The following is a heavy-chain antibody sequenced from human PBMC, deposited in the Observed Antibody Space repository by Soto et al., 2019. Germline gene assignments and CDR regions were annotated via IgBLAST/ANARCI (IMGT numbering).Heavy chain of an antibody. D-gene: IGHD3-3*01. CDR3: AKDSGRFTYYFDY. Sequence: QVQLVEPGGGVVQPGRSLRLSCAASGFTFSSYGMHWVRQAPGKGLEWVAVISYDGSNKYYADSVKGRFTISRDNSKNTLYLQMNSLRAEDTAVYYCAKDSGRFTYYFDYWGQGTLVTVSS. CDR2: ISYDGSNK. CDR1: GFTFSSYG. V-gene: IGHV3-30*18. J-gene: IGHJ4*02.